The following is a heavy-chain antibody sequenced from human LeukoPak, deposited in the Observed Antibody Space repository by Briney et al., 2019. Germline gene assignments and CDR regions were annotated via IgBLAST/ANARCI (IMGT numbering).Heavy chain of an antibody. CDR3: TRDLGSDDSWRAY. CDR1: GFTSGDHA. V-gene: IGHV3-49*04. CDR2: IRSQAYGGTT. D-gene: IGHD2-15*01. J-gene: IGHJ4*02. Sequence: GGSLRLSCTASGFTSGDHAMSWVRQAPGKGLEWVGFIRSQAYGGTTEYAASVKGRFTISRDDSKNIAYLQMNSLKTEDTAMYYCTRDLGSDDSWRAYWGQGTLVTVSS.